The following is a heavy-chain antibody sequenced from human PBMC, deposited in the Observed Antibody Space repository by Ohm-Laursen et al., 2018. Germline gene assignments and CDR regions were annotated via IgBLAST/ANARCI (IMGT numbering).Heavy chain of an antibody. Sequence: SLRLSCSASGFTVSSNSMSWVRQAPGKGLEWVSVIYSGGSTYYADSVKGRFTISRDNSKNTLYLQMNSLRAEDTAVYYCAKGLIAARLTPIDYWGQGTLVTVSS. V-gene: IGHV3-66*01. CDR1: GFTVSSNS. D-gene: IGHD6-6*01. CDR3: AKGLIAARLTPIDY. CDR2: IYSGGST. J-gene: IGHJ4*02.